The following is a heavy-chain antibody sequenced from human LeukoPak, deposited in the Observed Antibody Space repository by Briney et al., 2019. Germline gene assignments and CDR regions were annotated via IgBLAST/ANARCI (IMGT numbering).Heavy chain of an antibody. CDR3: AREGGGLTVAGRRGIDY. D-gene: IGHD6-19*01. J-gene: IGHJ4*02. V-gene: IGHV4-31*03. CDR2: IYYSGST. CDR1: GGSISSGGYY. Sequence: PSQTLSLTCTVSGGSISSGGYYWSWIRQHPGKGLEWIGYIYYSGSTYYNPSLKSRVTISVDTSKNQFSLKLSSVTAEDTAIYYCAREGGGLTVAGRRGIDYWGQGSLVIVSS.